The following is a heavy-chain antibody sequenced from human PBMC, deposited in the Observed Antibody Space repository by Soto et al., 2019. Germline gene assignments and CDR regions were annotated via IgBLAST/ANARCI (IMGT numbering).Heavy chain of an antibody. V-gene: IGHV4-39*01. J-gene: IGHJ5*02. CDR3: ARHVITMIVGSLNWFDP. Sequence: QLQLQESGPGLVKPSETLSLTCTVSGGSISSSSYYWGWIRQPPGKGLEWIGSIYYSGSTYYNPSLKSRVTISVDTSKNQFSLKLSSVTAADTAVYYCARHVITMIVGSLNWFDPWGQGTLVTVSS. CDR1: GGSISSSSYY. D-gene: IGHD3-22*01. CDR2: IYYSGST.